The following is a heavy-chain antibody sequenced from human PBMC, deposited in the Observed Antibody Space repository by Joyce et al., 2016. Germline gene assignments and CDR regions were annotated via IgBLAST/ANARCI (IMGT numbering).Heavy chain of an antibody. CDR3: AKVVVGATGFYYHYMDV. CDR1: GGSFRTFA. V-gene: IGHV1-69*06. Sequence: QVQLVQSGAEVKEPGSSVKVSCKASGGSFRTFAINWVRQVPGQGLEGMGGISPTFGTTNYAQSFQGRLNITADKSTSTVYMELSSLRSDDTAVYFCAKVVVGATGFYYHYMDVWGKGTTVTVSS. D-gene: IGHD1-26*01. CDR2: ISPTFGTT. J-gene: IGHJ6*03.